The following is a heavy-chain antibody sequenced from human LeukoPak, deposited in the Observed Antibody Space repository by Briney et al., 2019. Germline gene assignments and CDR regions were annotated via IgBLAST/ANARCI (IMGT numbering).Heavy chain of an antibody. J-gene: IGHJ4*02. CDR3: VRGAYFDY. D-gene: IGHD3-16*01. CDR1: GGSISSYY. CDR2: IYYSGST. V-gene: IGHV4-59*01. Sequence: ETLSLTCTVSGGSISSYYWSWIRQPPGKGLEWIGYIYYSGSTNYNPSLKSGVTISVDTSKNQFSLKLSSVTAADTAVYYCVRGAYFDYWGQGALVTVSS.